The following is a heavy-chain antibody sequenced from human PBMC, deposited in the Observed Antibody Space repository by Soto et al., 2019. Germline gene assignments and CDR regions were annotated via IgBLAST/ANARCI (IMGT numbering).Heavy chain of an antibody. Sequence: PGGSLRLSCAASGFTFSSYWMHWVRQAPGKGLVRVSRINSDGSSTSYADSVKGRFTISRDNAKNTLYLQMNSLRAEDTAVYYCARDGAYCGGDCYAEYFQHWGQGTLVTVSS. CDR1: GFTFSSYW. J-gene: IGHJ1*01. CDR2: INSDGSST. CDR3: ARDGAYCGGDCYAEYFQH. D-gene: IGHD2-21*02. V-gene: IGHV3-74*01.